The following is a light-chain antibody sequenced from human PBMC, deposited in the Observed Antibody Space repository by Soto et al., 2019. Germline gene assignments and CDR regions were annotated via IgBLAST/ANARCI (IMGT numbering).Light chain of an antibody. Sequence: VVTQSPASLSVPPRARATLSCRARQSVSTNFAWYLQKPGQAPSPLIYGASTRATAVPARFTASGSGTGVTLSIRSLQSDDFTVYDGQQYDTWPRTSGQGTEVDI. J-gene: IGKJ1*01. CDR1: QSVSTN. V-gene: IGKV3-15*01. CDR3: QQYDTWPRT. CDR2: GAS.